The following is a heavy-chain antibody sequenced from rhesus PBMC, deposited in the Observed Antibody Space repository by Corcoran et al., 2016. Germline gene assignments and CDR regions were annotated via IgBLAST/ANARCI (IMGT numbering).Heavy chain of an antibody. CDR2: SYPSGSDT. CDR1: GYSFTSYW. Sequence: EVQLVQSGAEVKRPGESLKISCKTSGYSFTSYWISWVRQMPGKGLEWMAASYPSGSDTRYSPASQGQVTISADKSISAACLQGSSLKASDSATCYCASGGGTTYRRGGFDYWGQGVLVTVSS. D-gene: IGHD1-44*01. J-gene: IGHJ4*01. CDR3: ASGGGTTYRRGGFDY. V-gene: IGHV5-2*01.